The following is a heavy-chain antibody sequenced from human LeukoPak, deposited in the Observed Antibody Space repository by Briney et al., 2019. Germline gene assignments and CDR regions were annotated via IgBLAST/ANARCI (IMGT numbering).Heavy chain of an antibody. V-gene: IGHV4-59*08. CDR1: GGSISSYY. CDR3: ARPSLAVAGGFDY. Sequence: SETLSLTCTVSGGSISSYYWSWIRQPPGKGLEWIGYIYYSGSTNYNSGSTNYNPSLKSRVTISVDASKNQFSLKVSSVTAADTAVYYCARPSLAVAGGFDYWGQGTLVTVSS. D-gene: IGHD6-19*01. CDR2: IYYSGSTNYNSGST. J-gene: IGHJ4*02.